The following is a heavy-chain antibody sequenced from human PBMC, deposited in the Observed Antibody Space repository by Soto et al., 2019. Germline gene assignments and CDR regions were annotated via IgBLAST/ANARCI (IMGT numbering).Heavy chain of an antibody. Sequence: QVQLVESGGGVVQPGRSLRLSCAASGFTFSSYGMHWVRQAPGKGLEWVAVISYDGSNKYYADSVKGRFTISRDNSKNTLYLQMNSLRAEGTAVYYCAKDSPDAFDIWGQGTMVTVSS. CDR2: ISYDGSNK. CDR1: GFTFSSYG. V-gene: IGHV3-30*18. J-gene: IGHJ3*02. CDR3: AKDSPDAFDI.